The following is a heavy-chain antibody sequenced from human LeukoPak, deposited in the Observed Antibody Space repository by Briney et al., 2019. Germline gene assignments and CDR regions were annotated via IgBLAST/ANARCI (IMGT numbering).Heavy chain of an antibody. Sequence: PGGSLRLSCAASGSTFSSYWMHWVRQAPGNGLVWVSRINSDGSSTSYADSVKGRFTISRDNAKNTLYLQMNSLRAEDTAVYYCARNTWEDYWGQGTLVTVSS. CDR1: GSTFSSYW. V-gene: IGHV3-74*01. CDR2: INSDGSST. D-gene: IGHD1-26*01. J-gene: IGHJ4*02. CDR3: ARNTWEDY.